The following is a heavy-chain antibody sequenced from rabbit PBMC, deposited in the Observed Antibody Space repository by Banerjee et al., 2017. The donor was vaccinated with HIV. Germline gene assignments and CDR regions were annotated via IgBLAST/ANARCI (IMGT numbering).Heavy chain of an antibody. D-gene: IGHD4-1*01. J-gene: IGHJ4*01. Sequence: QEQLVESGGGLVPPEGSLTLTCTASGFSFSKNYWICWVRQAPGKGLEWIACMDNGDGSTWYASWVNGRFTISKTSSTTVTLQMTSLTAADTATYFCARSSGWGAFNLWGPGTLVTVS. CDR3: ARSSGWGAFNL. V-gene: IGHV1S45*01. CDR1: GFSFSKNYW. CDR2: MDNGDGST.